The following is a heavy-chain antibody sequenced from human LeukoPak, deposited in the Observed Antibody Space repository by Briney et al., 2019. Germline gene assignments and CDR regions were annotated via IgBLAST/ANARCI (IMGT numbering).Heavy chain of an antibody. Sequence: ASVKVSCKASGYTFTGYFLHWVRRAPGQGFEWMGWINPNSGGTYYTQRFQGRVTMTRDTSISTAYMELSSLRSDDTAVYYCARAQSLTAPAGAFANSWGQGTLVTVSS. V-gene: IGHV1-2*02. CDR2: INPNSGGT. CDR3: ARAQSLTAPAGAFANS. CDR1: GYTFTGYF. D-gene: IGHD6-13*01. J-gene: IGHJ4*02.